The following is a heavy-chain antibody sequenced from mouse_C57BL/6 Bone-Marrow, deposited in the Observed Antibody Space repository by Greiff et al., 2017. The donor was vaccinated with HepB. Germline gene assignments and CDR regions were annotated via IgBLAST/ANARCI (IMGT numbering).Heavy chain of an antibody. J-gene: IGHJ3*01. CDR2: IDPSDSYT. CDR1: GYTFTSYW. V-gene: IGHV1-50*01. D-gene: IGHD2-1*01. CDR3: ARDDGNPFAY. Sequence: VQLQQPGAELVKPGASVKLSCKASGYTFTSYWMQWVKQRPGQGLEWIGEIDPSDSYTNYNQKFKGKATLTVDTSSSTAYMQLSSLTSEDSAVYYCARDDGNPFAYWGQGTLVAVSA.